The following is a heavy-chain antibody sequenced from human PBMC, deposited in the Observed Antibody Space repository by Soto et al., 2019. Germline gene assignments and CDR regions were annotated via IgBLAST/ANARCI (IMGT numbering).Heavy chain of an antibody. Sequence: VGSLRLSCAASGFTVSSNYMSWVRQAPGKGLEWVSVIYSGGSTYYADSVKGRFTISRDNSKNTLYLQMNSLRAEDTAVYYCARGRFRTTGFDYWGQGTLVTVS. CDR1: GFTVSSNY. J-gene: IGHJ4*02. D-gene: IGHD1-1*01. CDR3: ARGRFRTTGFDY. CDR2: IYSGGST. V-gene: IGHV3-53*01.